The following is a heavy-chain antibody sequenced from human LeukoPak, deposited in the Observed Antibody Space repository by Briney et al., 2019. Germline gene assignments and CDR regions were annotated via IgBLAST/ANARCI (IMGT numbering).Heavy chain of an antibody. CDR1: GGTFSSYA. CDR3: ATEGRIVGAIPWFDP. V-gene: IGHV1-69*13. CDR2: IIPIFGTA. J-gene: IGHJ5*02. Sequence: ASVKVSCKASGGTFSSYAISWVRQAPGQGLEWMGGIIPIFGTANYAQKFQGRVTITADESTSTAYMELSSLRSEDTAVYYCATEGRIVGAIPWFDPWGQGTLVTVSS. D-gene: IGHD1-26*01.